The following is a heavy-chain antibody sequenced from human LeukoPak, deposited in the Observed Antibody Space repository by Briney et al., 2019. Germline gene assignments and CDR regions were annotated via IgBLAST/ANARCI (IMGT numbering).Heavy chain of an antibody. Sequence: GGSLRLSCAASGLTVSTNFMSWVRQSPGKGLEWVSFIYSGGETFYADSVKGRFTISRDNSKNTLYLQMNSLGVEDTAMYYCASDSLSYGSGFYYPRYFDSWGQGILVTVSS. CDR1: GLTVSTNF. CDR2: IYSGGET. V-gene: IGHV3-53*01. CDR3: ASDSLSYGSGFYYPRYFDS. D-gene: IGHD3-10*01. J-gene: IGHJ4*02.